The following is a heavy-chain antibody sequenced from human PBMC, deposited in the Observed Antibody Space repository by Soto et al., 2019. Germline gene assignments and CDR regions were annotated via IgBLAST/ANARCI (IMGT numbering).Heavy chain of an antibody. CDR3: AKRSSRGRCYGMDV. V-gene: IGHV3-23*01. J-gene: IGHJ6*02. CDR2: VSARGGDI. Sequence: EVQLLESGGGLVQPGGSLRLSCAASGFTFSSYAMNWVRQAPGKGLEWVAGVSARGGDISYADSVKGRFTISRDNSKDTLDLQMSSLRAEDTAVYYCAKRSSRGRCYGMDVGGQGTTVTGFS. CDR1: GFTFSSYA. D-gene: IGHD2-2*01.